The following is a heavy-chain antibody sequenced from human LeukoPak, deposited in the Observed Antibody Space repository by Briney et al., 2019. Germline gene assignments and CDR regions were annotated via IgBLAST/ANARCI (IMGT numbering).Heavy chain of an antibody. CDR3: ARDSADTALDY. CDR1: GGTFSSYA. Sequence: SVKVSCKASGGTFSSYAISWVRQAPGQGLEWMGRIIPILGIANYAQKLQGRVTMTTDTSTSTAYMELRSLRSDDTAVYYCARDSADTALDYWGQGTLVTVSS. CDR2: IIPILGIA. V-gene: IGHV1-69*04. D-gene: IGHD5-18*01. J-gene: IGHJ4*02.